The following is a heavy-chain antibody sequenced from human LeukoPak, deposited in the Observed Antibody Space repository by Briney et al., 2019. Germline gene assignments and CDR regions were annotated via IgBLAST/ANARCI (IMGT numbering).Heavy chain of an antibody. CDR2: INHSGST. CDR3: ARGRARYYDSSGYTDDY. J-gene: IGHJ4*02. D-gene: IGHD3-22*01. Sequence: SSETLSLTCAVYGGSFSGYYWSWIRQPPGKGLEWIGEINHSGSTNYNPSLKSRVTISVDTSKNQFSLKLSSVTAADTAVYYCARGRARYYDSSGYTDDYWGQGTLVTVSS. V-gene: IGHV4-34*01. CDR1: GGSFSGYY.